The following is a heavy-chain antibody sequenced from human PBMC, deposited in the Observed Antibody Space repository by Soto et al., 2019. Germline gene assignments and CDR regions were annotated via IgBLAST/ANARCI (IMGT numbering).Heavy chain of an antibody. CDR3: ATGDYFVYVWGSYGYAENAFDI. D-gene: IGHD3-16*01. CDR2: FDPEDGET. V-gene: IGHV1-24*01. Sequence: ASVKVSCKVSGYTLTELSMHWVRQAPGKGLEWMGGFDPEDGETIYAQKFQGRVTMTEDTSTDTAYMELSSLRSEDTAVYYCATGDYFVYVWGSYGYAENAFDIWGQGTMVTV. J-gene: IGHJ3*02. CDR1: GYTLTELS.